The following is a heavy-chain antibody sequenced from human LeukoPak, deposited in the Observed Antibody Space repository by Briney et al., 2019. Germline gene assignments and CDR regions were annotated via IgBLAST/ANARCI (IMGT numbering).Heavy chain of an antibody. D-gene: IGHD4-17*01. J-gene: IGHJ1*01. Sequence: WASVKVSCKASGYTFTSYAISWVRQAPGQGLEWMGGIIPILGTANYAQKFQGRVTITADESTSTAYMELSSLRSEDTAVYYCAGSTVTRLAEYFQHWGQGTLVTVSS. CDR1: GYTFTSYA. V-gene: IGHV1-69*13. CDR3: AGSTVTRLAEYFQH. CDR2: IIPILGTA.